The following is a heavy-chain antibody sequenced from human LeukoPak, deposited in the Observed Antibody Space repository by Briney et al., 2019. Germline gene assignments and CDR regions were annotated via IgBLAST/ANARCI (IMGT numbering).Heavy chain of an antibody. Sequence: ASVKVSCKVSGYTLTELSMHWVRQAPGRGLEWMGGFDPEDGETIYAQKFQGRVTMTEDTSTDTAYMELSGLRSEDTAVYYCATGYSQGLGSIDYWGQGTLVTVSS. V-gene: IGHV1-24*01. D-gene: IGHD5-18*01. CDR1: GYTLTELS. CDR2: FDPEDGET. CDR3: ATGYSQGLGSIDY. J-gene: IGHJ4*02.